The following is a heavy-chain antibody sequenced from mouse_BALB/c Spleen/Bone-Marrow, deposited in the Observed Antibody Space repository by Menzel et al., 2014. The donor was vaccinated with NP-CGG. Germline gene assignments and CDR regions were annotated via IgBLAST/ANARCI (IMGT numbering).Heavy chain of an antibody. J-gene: IGHJ4*01. CDR3: ARLDGYYPYYAMDY. CDR2: IYPGDGDT. CDR1: GYAFSSYW. Sequence: QVQLQQSGAELVRPGSSVKISCKASGYAFSSYWMNWVEQRPGQGLEWIGQIYPGDGDTNYNGKFKGKATLTADKSSSTAYMQLSSLTSEDSAVYFCARLDGYYPYYAMDYWGQGTSVTVSS. V-gene: IGHV1-80*01. D-gene: IGHD2-3*01.